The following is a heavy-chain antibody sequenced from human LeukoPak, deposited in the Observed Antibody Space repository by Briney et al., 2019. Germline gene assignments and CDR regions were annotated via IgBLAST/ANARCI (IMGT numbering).Heavy chain of an antibody. CDR2: INHSGST. CDR1: GGSFSGYY. V-gene: IGHV4-34*01. D-gene: IGHD5-18*01. CDR3: ARLGGYSYGTFTY. J-gene: IGHJ4*02. Sequence: PSETLSLTCAVYGGSFSGYYWSWIRQPPGKGLEWIGEINHSGSTNYNPSLKSRVTISVDTSKNQFSLKLSSVTAADTAVYYCARLGGYSYGTFTYWGQGTLVTVSS.